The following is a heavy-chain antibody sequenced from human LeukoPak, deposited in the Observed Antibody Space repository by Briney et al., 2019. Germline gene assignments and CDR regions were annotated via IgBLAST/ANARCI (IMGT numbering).Heavy chain of an antibody. D-gene: IGHD3-22*01. CDR2: IKQDGSEK. Sequence: GGSLRLSCAASEFTFSKYGMSWVRQAPGKGLEWVANIKQDGSEKYYVDSVKGRFTISRDNAKNSLYLQMNSLRAEDTAVYYCARSTYYYDIDGFDIWGQGTMVIVSS. CDR3: ARSTYYYDIDGFDI. V-gene: IGHV3-7*01. CDR1: EFTFSKYG. J-gene: IGHJ3*02.